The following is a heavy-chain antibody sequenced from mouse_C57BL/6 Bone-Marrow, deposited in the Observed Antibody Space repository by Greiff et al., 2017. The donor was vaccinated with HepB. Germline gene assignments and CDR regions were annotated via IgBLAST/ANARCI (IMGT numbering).Heavy chain of an antibody. J-gene: IGHJ4*01. CDR2: IWRGGST. V-gene: IGHV2-2*01. Sequence: VKLMESGPGLVQPSQSLSITCTASGFSLTSYGVHWVRQSPGKGLEWLGVIWRGGSTDYNAAFISRLSISKDNSKSQVFFKMNSLQADDTAIYYCSRNGGSSYGYAMEYWGKGTSVTVYS. D-gene: IGHD1-1*01. CDR3: SRNGGSSYGYAMEY. CDR1: GFSLTSYG.